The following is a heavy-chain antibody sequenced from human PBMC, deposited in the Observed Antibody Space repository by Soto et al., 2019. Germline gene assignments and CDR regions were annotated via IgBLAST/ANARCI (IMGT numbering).Heavy chain of an antibody. V-gene: IGHV4-4*07. J-gene: IGHJ4*02. D-gene: IGHD6-6*01. CDR2: IYTSGST. CDR1: GGSISSYY. Sequence: SETLSLTCTVSGGSISSYYWSWIRQPAGKGLEWIGRIYTSGSTNYNPSLKSRVTMSVDTSKNQFSLKLSSVTAADTAVYYCARISYWVSSYYFDYWGQGTLVTVSS. CDR3: ARISYWVSSYYFDY.